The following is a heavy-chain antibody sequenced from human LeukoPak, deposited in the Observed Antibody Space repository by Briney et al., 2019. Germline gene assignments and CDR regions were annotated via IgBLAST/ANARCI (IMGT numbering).Heavy chain of an antibody. Sequence: ASVKVSFKASGYTFTGYYMHWVRQAPGQGLEWMGRIKPNSGGTNYAQKFQGRDTMTRDTSISTAYMELSRLRSDDTAVYYCASLGSSRGLRLGELSYDYWGQGTLVTVSS. CDR1: GYTFTGYY. V-gene: IGHV1-2*06. CDR2: IKPNSGGT. CDR3: ASLGSSRGLRLGELSYDY. J-gene: IGHJ4*02. D-gene: IGHD3-16*02.